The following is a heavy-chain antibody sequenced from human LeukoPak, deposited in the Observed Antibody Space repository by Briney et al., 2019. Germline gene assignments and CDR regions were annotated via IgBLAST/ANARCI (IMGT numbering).Heavy chain of an antibody. CDR3: ARGSFWLGEDLPFDY. V-gene: IGHV3-30*19. J-gene: IGHJ4*02. CDR1: GYTFSSYA. D-gene: IGHD3-10*01. Sequence: GGSLRLSCAASGYTFSSYALHWVRQAPGKGLEWVAVISYDGTIKYYADSVKGRFSISRDNSKNTLYLQMNTLISEDTAVYYCARGSFWLGEDLPFDYWGQGTLVTVSS. CDR2: ISYDGTIK.